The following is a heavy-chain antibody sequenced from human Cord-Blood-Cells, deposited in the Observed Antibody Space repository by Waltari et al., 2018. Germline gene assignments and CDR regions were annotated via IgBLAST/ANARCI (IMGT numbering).Heavy chain of an antibody. J-gene: IGHJ3*02. CDR3: ATDRGESYGYALDI. CDR1: GYTLTELS. V-gene: IGHV1-24*01. Sequence: QVQLVQSGAEVKKPGASVKVSCTVSGYTLTELSMHWVRQAPGKGLEWMGGFDPEDGETIYAQKLQGRGTMPEHTSTATAYLELSSLRSEDTSVYYCATDRGESYGYALDIWGQGTMVTVSS. D-gene: IGHD5-18*01. CDR2: FDPEDGET.